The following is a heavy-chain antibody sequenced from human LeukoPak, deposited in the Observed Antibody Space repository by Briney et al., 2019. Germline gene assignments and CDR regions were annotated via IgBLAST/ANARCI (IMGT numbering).Heavy chain of an antibody. V-gene: IGHV3-23*01. CDR2: ISSSGGST. Sequence: GGSLRLSCAASGFSFSSYSMNWVRQAPGKGLEWVSSISSSGGSTYYADSVKGRFTISRDNSKNTLFLQMDSLRAEDTAVYYCAKDPPRGSSDAFGIWGQGTMVTVSS. D-gene: IGHD2-2*01. CDR3: AKDPPRGSSDAFGI. J-gene: IGHJ3*02. CDR1: GFSFSSYS.